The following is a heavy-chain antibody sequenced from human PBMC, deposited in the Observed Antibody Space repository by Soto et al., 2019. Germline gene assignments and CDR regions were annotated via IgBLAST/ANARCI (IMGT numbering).Heavy chain of an antibody. D-gene: IGHD2-15*01. CDR1: GFTLTSYA. CDR2: ITASGGST. J-gene: IGHJ4*02. Sequence: GGSLRLSCAASGFTLTSYAMSWVRQAPGKGLEWVSAITASGGSTYYADSVKGRFTISRDNSRNTLYLQMNSLRDEDTAVYFCAKQPYSSGGFWGQGTLVTVSS. CDR3: AKQPYSSGGF. V-gene: IGHV3-23*01.